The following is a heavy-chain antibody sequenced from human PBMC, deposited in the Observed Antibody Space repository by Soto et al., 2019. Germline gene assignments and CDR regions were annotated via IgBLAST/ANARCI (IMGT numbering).Heavy chain of an antibody. J-gene: IGHJ3*02. V-gene: IGHV3-21*02. D-gene: IGHD1-26*01. CDR2: ISTAGTHI. CDR1: GFTCSSYG. Sequence: EVQLVESGGGLVKPGGSLRLSCAASGFTCSSYGMNWLRQAPGKGLEWVSYISTAGTHIFYADSVKGRFTIYRDHAKHSLYMIMASLRVGATALYFCAGRGPEVGEPDASAIWGKVKMVTVSS. CDR3: AGRGPEVGEPDASAI.